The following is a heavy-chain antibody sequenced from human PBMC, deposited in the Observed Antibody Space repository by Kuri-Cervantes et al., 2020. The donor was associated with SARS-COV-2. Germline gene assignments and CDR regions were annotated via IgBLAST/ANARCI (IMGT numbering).Heavy chain of an antibody. D-gene: IGHD1-7*01. Sequence: SVKVSCKASGGTFSNYAISWVRQAPGQGPEWMGGIIPIFGTANYAQKFQGRVTITADESTSTAYMELSSLRSEDTAVYYCARETGTTHYYYYGMDVWGQGTTVTVSS. CDR1: GGTFSNYA. CDR3: ARETGTTHYYYYGMDV. V-gene: IGHV1-69*13. J-gene: IGHJ6*02. CDR2: IIPIFGTA.